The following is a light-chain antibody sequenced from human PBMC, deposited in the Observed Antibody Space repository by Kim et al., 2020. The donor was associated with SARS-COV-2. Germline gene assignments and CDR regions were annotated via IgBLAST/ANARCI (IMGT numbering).Light chain of an antibody. CDR1: SSDVGVYNY. Sequence: QSALTQPPSVSGSPGQSVTISCTGTSSDVGVYNYVSWYQQHPGKVPKRMIYDVSNRPSRLSDRFSGSKSGNTASLTISGLQAEDEADYYCDSYARTTTLVFGGGTKLTVL. V-gene: IGLV2-11*01. CDR2: DVS. CDR3: DSYARTTTLV. J-gene: IGLJ3*02.